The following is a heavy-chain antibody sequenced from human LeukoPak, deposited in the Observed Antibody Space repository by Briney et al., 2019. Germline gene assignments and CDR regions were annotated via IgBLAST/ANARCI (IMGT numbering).Heavy chain of an antibody. CDR1: GYTFTSYD. Sequence: GSSVKVSCKASGYTFTSYDINWVRQATGQGLEWMGWMNPNSRNTGYAQKFQGRVTMTRNTSLSTAYMELSSLRSEDTAVYYCASNLRGSTGKDYWGQGTLVTVSS. CDR2: MNPNSRNT. V-gene: IGHV1-8*01. D-gene: IGHD2-15*01. CDR3: ASNLRGSTGKDY. J-gene: IGHJ4*02.